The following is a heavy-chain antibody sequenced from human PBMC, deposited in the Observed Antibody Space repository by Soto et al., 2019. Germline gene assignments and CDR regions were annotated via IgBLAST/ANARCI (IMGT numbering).Heavy chain of an antibody. CDR3: ARVKMSVWQQLGMYYFDY. Sequence: GGSLRLSCAATGFTFSSYEMNWVRQAPGKGLEWVSYISSSGSTIYYADSVKGRFTISRDNAKNSLYLQMNSLRAEDTAVYYCARVKMSVWQQLGMYYFDYWGQGTLVTVSS. D-gene: IGHD6-13*01. CDR1: GFTFSSYE. V-gene: IGHV3-48*03. J-gene: IGHJ4*02. CDR2: ISSSGSTI.